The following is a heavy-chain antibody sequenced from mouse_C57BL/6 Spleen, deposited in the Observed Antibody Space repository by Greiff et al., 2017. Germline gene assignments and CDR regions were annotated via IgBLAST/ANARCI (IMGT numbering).Heavy chain of an antibody. CDR1: GFSLSTSGMG. D-gene: IGHD1-1*01. J-gene: IGHJ1*03. CDR3: ARRGGDYGSFYWYFDV. Sequence: QVQLKESGPGILQSSQTLSLTCSFSGFSLSTSGMGVSWIRQPSGKGLEWLAHIYWDDDKRYNPSLKSRLTISKDTSRNQVFLKITSVDTADTATYYCARRGGDYGSFYWYFDVWGTGTTVTVSS. CDR2: IYWDDDK. V-gene: IGHV8-12*01.